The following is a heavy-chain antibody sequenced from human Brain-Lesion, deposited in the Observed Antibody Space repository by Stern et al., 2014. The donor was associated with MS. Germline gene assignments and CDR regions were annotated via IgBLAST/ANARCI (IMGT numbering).Heavy chain of an antibody. Sequence: VQLEESGPGLVKPSGTLSLTCAVSGASISNTQWWTWVRQSPGKGLEWIGEIYQSGSANYNPSLRSRVTISVDRSKNSFPLKLNSVTAADTAVYYCARDPRRGGLSGYYHGMDVWGQGTTVTVSS. V-gene: IGHV4-4*02. CDR2: IYQSGSA. J-gene: IGHJ6*02. D-gene: IGHD3-10*01. CDR3: ARDPRRGGLSGYYHGMDV. CDR1: GASISNTQW.